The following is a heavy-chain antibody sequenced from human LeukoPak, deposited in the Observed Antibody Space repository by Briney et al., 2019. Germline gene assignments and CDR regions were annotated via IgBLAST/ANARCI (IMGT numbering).Heavy chain of an antibody. J-gene: IGHJ4*02. CDR3: ARGGGGYSGYDETGSFGY. V-gene: IGHV3-48*03. D-gene: IGHD5-12*01. CDR1: GFTFSSYE. CDR2: ISSSGSTI. Sequence: PGGSLRLSCAASGFTFSSYEMNWVRQAPGKGLEWASYISSSGSTIYYADSVKGRFTISRDNAKNSLYLQMNSLRAEDTAVYYCARGGGGYSGYDETGSFGYWGQGTLVTVSS.